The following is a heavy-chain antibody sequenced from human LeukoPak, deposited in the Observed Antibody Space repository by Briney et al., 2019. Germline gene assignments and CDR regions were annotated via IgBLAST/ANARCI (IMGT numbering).Heavy chain of an antibody. CDR2: IIPIFGTA. Sequence: ASVKVSCKASGGTFSSYAISWVRQAPGQGLEWMGGIIPIFGTANYAQKFQGRVTITADESTSTAYMELSSLRSEDTAVYYCARAIFGVVRGVDWFDPWGQGTLVTVSS. CDR1: GGTFSSYA. V-gene: IGHV1-69*01. J-gene: IGHJ5*02. D-gene: IGHD3-3*01. CDR3: ARAIFGVVRGVDWFDP.